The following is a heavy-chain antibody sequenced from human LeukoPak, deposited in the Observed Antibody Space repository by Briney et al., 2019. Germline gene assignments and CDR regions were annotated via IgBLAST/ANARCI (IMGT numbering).Heavy chain of an antibody. D-gene: IGHD5-24*01. V-gene: IGHV4-59*01. CDR1: GGSISSYY. Sequence: SETLSLTCTVSGGSISSYYWSWIRQPPGKGLEWIGYIFYTGTTNYNPSLNSRVTISVDTSKNQFSLRLNSVTAEDTAVYYCATVGSWGGARWLQSLQHWGQGTLVTVSS. CDR2: IFYTGTT. CDR3: ATVGSWGGARWLQSLQH. J-gene: IGHJ1*01.